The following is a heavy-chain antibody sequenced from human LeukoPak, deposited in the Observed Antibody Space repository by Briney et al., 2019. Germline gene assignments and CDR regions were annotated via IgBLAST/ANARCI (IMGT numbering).Heavy chain of an antibody. D-gene: IGHD3-9*01. J-gene: IGHJ5*02. V-gene: IGHV4-34*01. CDR3: ARGYVLRYFDWLGRNNWFDP. Sequence: SETLSLTCAVYGGSFSGYYWSWIRQPPGKGLEWIGEINRSGSTNYNPSLKSRVTISVDTSKNQFSLKLSSVTAADTAVYYCARGYVLRYFDWLGRNNWFDPWGQGTLVTVSS. CDR1: GGSFSGYY. CDR2: INRSGST.